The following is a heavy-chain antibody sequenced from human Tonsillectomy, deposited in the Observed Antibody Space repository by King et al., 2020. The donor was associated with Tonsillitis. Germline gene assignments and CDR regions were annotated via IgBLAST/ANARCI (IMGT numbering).Heavy chain of an antibody. J-gene: IGHJ4*02. Sequence: VQLVESGGGLVQPGGSLSLSCAASGFTFSNFWMTWVRQAPGKGLQWVANIKEDGSETNYVDSVKGRFTISRDNGKNSLFLQMNSLRVDDTAVYYCVRDLDAGGPSPNEYWGQGTLVSVSS. V-gene: IGHV3-7*01. D-gene: IGHD3-16*01. CDR3: VRDLDAGGPSPNEY. CDR2: IKEDGSET. CDR1: GFTFSNFW.